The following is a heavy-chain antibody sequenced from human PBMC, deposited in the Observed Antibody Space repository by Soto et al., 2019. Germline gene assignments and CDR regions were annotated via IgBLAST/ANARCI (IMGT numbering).Heavy chain of an antibody. CDR2: IKSKVDGGTA. CDR3: TTLSYLYYDGMDV. D-gene: IGHD2-2*01. Sequence: LRLSCEASGFTFSNAWMNWVRQGPGKGLEWLGRIKSKVDGGTADYGAATKGRFSISSDDLKNMLYLQMNSLKPDDTAVYYCTTLSYLYYDGMDVWGQGTTVTVSS. CDR1: GFTFSNAW. V-gene: IGHV3-15*01. J-gene: IGHJ6*02.